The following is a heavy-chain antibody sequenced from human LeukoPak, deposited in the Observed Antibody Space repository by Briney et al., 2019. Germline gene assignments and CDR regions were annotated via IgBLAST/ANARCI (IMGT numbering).Heavy chain of an antibody. V-gene: IGHV1-69*13. D-gene: IGHD1-20*01. Sequence: SVKVSCKASGGTFSKYAISWVRQAPGQGLEWVGAIIPIFHTAKYAQKFQGRVTITADESTSTAYMDLSSLRSEDTAVYYCAKGPRYNWNHYYMDVWGKGTPVTVSS. CDR2: IIPIFHTA. J-gene: IGHJ6*03. CDR1: GGTFSKYA. CDR3: AKGPRYNWNHYYMDV.